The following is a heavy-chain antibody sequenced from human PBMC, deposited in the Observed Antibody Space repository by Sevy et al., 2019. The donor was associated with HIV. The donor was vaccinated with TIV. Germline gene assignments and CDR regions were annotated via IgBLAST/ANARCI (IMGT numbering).Heavy chain of an antibody. CDR1: GFTVSSNY. J-gene: IGHJ6*03. D-gene: IGHD6-13*01. Sequence: GGSLRLSCAASGFTVSSNYMSWVRQAPGKGLEWVSVIYSGGSTYYADSVKGRFTISRDNSKNTRYLQMNSLRAEDTAVYYCASGSSSWYPYYYYYYYMDVWGKGTTVTVSS. V-gene: IGHV3-53*01. CDR2: IYSGGST. CDR3: ASGSSSWYPYYYYYYYMDV.